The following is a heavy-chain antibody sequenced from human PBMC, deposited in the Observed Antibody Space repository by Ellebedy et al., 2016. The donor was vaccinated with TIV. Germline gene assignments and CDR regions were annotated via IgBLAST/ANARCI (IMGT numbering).Heavy chain of an antibody. CDR2: IFYSGQT. D-gene: IGHD6-19*01. J-gene: IGHJ4*02. Sequence: MPSETLSLTCTVSGGSISSSNYYWGWIRQPPGKGLEWVGTIFYSGQTDYNSSLGSRVTISGDRSKNQLSLTLTSVTAADTAVYYCAGLGDSSGWYEGNWGQGTLVTVSS. V-gene: IGHV4-39*01. CDR3: AGLGDSSGWYEGN. CDR1: GGSISSSNYY.